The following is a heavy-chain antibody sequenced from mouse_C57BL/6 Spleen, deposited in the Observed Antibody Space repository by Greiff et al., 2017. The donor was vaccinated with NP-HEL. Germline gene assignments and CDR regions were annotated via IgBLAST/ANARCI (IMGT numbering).Heavy chain of an antibody. V-gene: IGHV5-4*01. D-gene: IGHD1-1*01. J-gene: IGHJ4*01. CDR3: GRDWAYGRRRNAKDQ. CDR2: ISDGGSYT. Sequence: EVHLVESGGGLVKPGGSLKLSCAASGFTFSSYAMSWVRQTPEKRLEWVATISDGGSYTYYPDNVKGRFTISRDNAKNNLYLQMSHLKSEDTAMYYCGRDWAYGRRRNAKDQWGQGTSVTVSS. CDR1: GFTFSSYA.